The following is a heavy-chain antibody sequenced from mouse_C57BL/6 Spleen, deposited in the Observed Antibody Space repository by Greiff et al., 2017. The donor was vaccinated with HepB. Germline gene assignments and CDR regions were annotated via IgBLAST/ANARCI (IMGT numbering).Heavy chain of an antibody. V-gene: IGHV1-80*01. J-gene: IGHJ1*03. Sequence: VQLQQSGAELVKPGASVKISCKASGYAFSSYWMNWVKQRPGKGLEWIGQIYPGDGDTNYNGKFKGKATLTADKSSSTAYMQLSSLTSEDSAVYFCASPPDYYVSSYWYFDVWGTGTTVTVSS. D-gene: IGHD1-1*01. CDR3: ASPPDYYVSSYWYFDV. CDR2: IYPGDGDT. CDR1: GYAFSSYW.